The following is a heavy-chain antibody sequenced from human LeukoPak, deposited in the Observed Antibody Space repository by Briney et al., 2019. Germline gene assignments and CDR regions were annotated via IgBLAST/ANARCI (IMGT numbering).Heavy chain of an antibody. Sequence: SVRVSCKTSGGTFNSYGISWVRQAPGQGLEWMGGIIPIFGTSNYAQKFQGRVTITADKSTNTAYMELSSLRSEDTAVYWRARGYSDNENLYHYYLDVWGKGTTVTVSS. CDR2: IIPIFGTS. CDR3: ARGYSDNENLYHYYLDV. V-gene: IGHV1-69*06. J-gene: IGHJ6*03. D-gene: IGHD1-26*01. CDR1: GGTFNSYG.